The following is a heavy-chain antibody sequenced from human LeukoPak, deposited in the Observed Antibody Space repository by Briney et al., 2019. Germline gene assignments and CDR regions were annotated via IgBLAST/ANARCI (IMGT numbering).Heavy chain of an antibody. Sequence: PGGSLRLSCAASGFTFSSYGMSWVRQAPGKGLEWVSSISGSGGSGGNTHYADSVKGRFTISRDNSKNTLYLQMNSLRAEDTAVYYCAKYGDTMVRGVINYWGQGTLVTVSS. CDR3: AKYGDTMVRGVINY. CDR1: GFTFSSYG. J-gene: IGHJ4*02. V-gene: IGHV3-23*01. D-gene: IGHD3-10*01. CDR2: ISGSGGSGGNT.